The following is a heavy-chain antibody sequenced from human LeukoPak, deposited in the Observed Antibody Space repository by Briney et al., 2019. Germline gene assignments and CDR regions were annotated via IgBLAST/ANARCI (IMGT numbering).Heavy chain of an antibody. CDR3: ARGPILTGYYRS. V-gene: IGHV4-39*07. Sequence: SETLSLACTVSGASISSSTYYWGWIRQPPGKGLEWIGSIYYSGSTYYNPSLKSRVTISVVTSKNQFSLKLSSVTAADTAVYYCARGPILTGYYRSWGQGTLVTVSS. CDR2: IYYSGST. J-gene: IGHJ4*02. D-gene: IGHD3-9*01. CDR1: GASISSSTYY.